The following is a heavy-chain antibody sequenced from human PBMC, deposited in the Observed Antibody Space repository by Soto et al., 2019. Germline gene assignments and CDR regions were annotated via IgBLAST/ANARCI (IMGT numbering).Heavy chain of an antibody. CDR3: ARDATFGTKGGSFDI. CDR1: GFTFIIYS. D-gene: IGHD3-16*01. V-gene: IGHV3-33*01. CDR2: MWYDGTNK. J-gene: IGHJ3*02. Sequence: PGGSLRLSCAASGFTFIIYSMHWVRQSPGKGLEWVAVMWYDGTNKYYGESVKGRFTISRDNSENTLYLQMNSLRVEDTAVYYCARDATFGTKGGSFDIWGHGTLVTVS.